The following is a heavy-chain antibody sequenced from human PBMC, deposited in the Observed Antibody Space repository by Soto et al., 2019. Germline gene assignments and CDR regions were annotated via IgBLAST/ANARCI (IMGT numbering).Heavy chain of an antibody. CDR3: ASQTGTNRGKTGWFLAYFDP. Sequence: SETLSLTCSVSGASINSRSYYWAWIRQAPGKGLEWIGTLSYGGSTYSNQSLTSRVTLSVDMSNNEFSLTLKSVTAADTAIYYCASQTGTNRGKTGWFLAYFDPWGQGTPVTVSS. D-gene: IGHD1-1*01. CDR2: LSYGGST. CDR1: GASINSRSYY. J-gene: IGHJ4*02. V-gene: IGHV4-39*01.